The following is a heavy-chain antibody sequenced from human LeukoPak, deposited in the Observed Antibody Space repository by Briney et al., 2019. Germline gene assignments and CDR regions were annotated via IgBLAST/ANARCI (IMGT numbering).Heavy chain of an antibody. V-gene: IGHV3-30*02. CDR2: VRSDGINE. J-gene: IGHJ6*02. CDR3: ARDRSQLLYYYYGMDV. Sequence: GGSLRLSCAASGFTVSSNYMSWVRQAPGKGLEWVAFVRSDGINEDYADSVKGRFTISRDNSKNTLYLQMNSLRAEDTAVYYCARDRSQLLYYYYGMDVWGQGTTVTVSS. CDR1: GFTVSSNY. D-gene: IGHD2-2*01.